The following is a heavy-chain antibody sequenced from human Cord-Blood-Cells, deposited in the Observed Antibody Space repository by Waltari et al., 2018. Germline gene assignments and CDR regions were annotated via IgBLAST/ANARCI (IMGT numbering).Heavy chain of an antibody. D-gene: IGHD1-26*01. J-gene: IGHJ3*02. CDR2: IYYSGST. V-gene: IGHV4-61*01. Sequence: QVQLQESGPGLVKPSETLSLTYTVSGGSVSSGSYYWSWIRQPPGKGLEWIGYIYYSGSTNYNPSLKSRVTISVDTSKNQFSLKLSSVTAADTAVYYCASSGGGSDAFDIWGQGTMVTVSS. CDR3: ASSGGGSDAFDI. CDR1: GGSVSSGSYY.